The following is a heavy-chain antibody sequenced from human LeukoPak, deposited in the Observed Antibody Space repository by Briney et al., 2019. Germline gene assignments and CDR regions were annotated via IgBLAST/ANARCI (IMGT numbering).Heavy chain of an antibody. CDR2: IYYSGST. D-gene: IGHD5-18*01. Sequence: SETLSLTCTVSGGSISSGDYYWGWIRQPPGKGLEWIGSIYYSGSTYYNPSLKSRVTISVDTSKNQFSLKLSSVTAVDTAVYYCANTAMVTGYGMDVWGQGTTVTVSS. CDR1: GGSISSGDYY. CDR3: ANTAMVTGYGMDV. J-gene: IGHJ6*02. V-gene: IGHV4-39*07.